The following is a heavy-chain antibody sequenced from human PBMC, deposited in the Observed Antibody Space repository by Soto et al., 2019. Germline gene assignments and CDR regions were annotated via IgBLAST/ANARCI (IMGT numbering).Heavy chain of an antibody. Sequence: QVQLVQSGDEVRKPGSSMKVSCKASGYIFVNYGIAWVRQAPGQGLEWMGWISPYNGNTHYASKVQGRLTMTTDTSTSTAYMDLGSLTSDDTAVYYCAMVDNYVTPTPQDVWGQGTTVTVSS. CDR2: ISPYNGNT. D-gene: IGHD3-16*01. CDR1: GYIFVNYG. CDR3: AMVDNYVTPTPQDV. V-gene: IGHV1-18*01. J-gene: IGHJ6*02.